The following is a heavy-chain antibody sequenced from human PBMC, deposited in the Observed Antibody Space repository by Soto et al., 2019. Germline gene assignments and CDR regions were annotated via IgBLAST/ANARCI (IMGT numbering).Heavy chain of an antibody. CDR2: ISGSGGST. CDR3: AKDQKSRYSSGWFSFVEYFQH. CDR1: GFTFSSYA. J-gene: IGHJ1*01. D-gene: IGHD6-19*01. V-gene: IGHV3-23*01. Sequence: GGSLRLSCAASGFTFSSYAMSWVRQAPGKGLEWVSAISGSGGSTYYADSVKGRFTICRDNSKNTLYLQMNSLRAEDTAVYYCAKDQKSRYSSGWFSFVEYFQHWGQGTLVTVSS.